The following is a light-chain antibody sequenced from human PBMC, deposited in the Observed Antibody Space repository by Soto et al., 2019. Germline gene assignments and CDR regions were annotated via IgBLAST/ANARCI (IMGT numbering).Light chain of an antibody. Sequence: QSVLTQPLSASVSPGQRVPIFCSGSSSNIGTNTVSWYQHLPGTAPKLLIYNNNQRPSGVPDRFSGSKSGTSASLAISGLQSEDEADYYCAAWDDSLSGHFVFGTGTKVTVL. V-gene: IGLV1-44*01. CDR1: SSNIGTNT. J-gene: IGLJ1*01. CDR2: NNN. CDR3: AAWDDSLSGHFV.